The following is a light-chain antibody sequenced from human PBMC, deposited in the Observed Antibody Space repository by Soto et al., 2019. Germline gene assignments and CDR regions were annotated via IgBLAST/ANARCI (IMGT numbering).Light chain of an antibody. CDR1: QSVGDTY. CDR3: QQRSNWPPGIA. V-gene: IGKV3-11*01. Sequence: EIVLTQSPGTLSLSPGERATLSCRASQSVGDTYLAWYQQKPGQAPRLLIYDASKRATGIPARFSGSGSGTDFTLTISSLEPEDFAVYYCQQRSNWPPGIAFGQGTRLE. J-gene: IGKJ5*01. CDR2: DAS.